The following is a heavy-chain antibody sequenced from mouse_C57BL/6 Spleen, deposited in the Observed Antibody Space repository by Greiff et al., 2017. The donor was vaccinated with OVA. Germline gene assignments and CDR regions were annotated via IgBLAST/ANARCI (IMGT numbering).Heavy chain of an antibody. Sequence: VKLQESGTELVKPGASVKLSCKASGYTFTSYWMHWVKQRPGQGLEWIGNINPSNGGTNYNEKFKSKATLTVDKSSSTAYMQLSSLTSEDSAVYYCAPYSNYEGFAYWGQGTLVTVSA. CDR2: INPSNGGT. J-gene: IGHJ3*01. CDR1: GYTFTSYW. D-gene: IGHD2-5*01. CDR3: APYSNYEGFAY. V-gene: IGHV1-53*01.